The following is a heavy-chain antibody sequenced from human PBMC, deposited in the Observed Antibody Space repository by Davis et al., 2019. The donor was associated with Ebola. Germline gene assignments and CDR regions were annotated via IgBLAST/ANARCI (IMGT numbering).Heavy chain of an antibody. CDR1: GFTFSSHW. Sequence: GESLKISCAASGFTFSSHWIAWVRQMPGKGLEWMGIIYPGDSDTRYSPSFEGQVTISVDKSISTAYLQWSSLKASDTAMYYCARLSSSSWFYGMDVWGQGTTVTVSS. CDR2: IYPGDSDT. V-gene: IGHV5-51*01. J-gene: IGHJ6*02. CDR3: ARLSSSSWFYGMDV. D-gene: IGHD6-13*01.